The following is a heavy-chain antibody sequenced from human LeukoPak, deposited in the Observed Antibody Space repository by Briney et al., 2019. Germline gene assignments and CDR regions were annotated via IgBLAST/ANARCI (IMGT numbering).Heavy chain of an antibody. Sequence: SVKVSCKASGGTFSSYAISWVRQAPGQGLEWMGGIIPIFGTANYAQKFQGRVTMTEDTSTDTAYMELSSLRSEDTAVYYCATRQYDILSWGQGTLVTVSS. CDR1: GGTFSSYA. D-gene: IGHD3-9*01. V-gene: IGHV1-69*06. J-gene: IGHJ5*02. CDR3: ATRQYDILS. CDR2: IIPIFGTA.